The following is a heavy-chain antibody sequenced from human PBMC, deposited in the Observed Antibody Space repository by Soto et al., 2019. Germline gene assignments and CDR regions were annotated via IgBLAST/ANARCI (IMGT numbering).Heavy chain of an antibody. CDR2: IYWDDDK. V-gene: IGHV2-5*02. J-gene: IGHJ4*02. CDR3: AHIVVAGLGYYFDY. Sequence: QITLKESGPTLVKPTQTLTLTCTFSGFSLSSTRMAVGWIRQPPGKALEWLALIYWDDDKRYSPFLKSRLTITKYTSKNQVVLTRSNMDPVDTARYYCAHIVVAGLGYYFDYWGQGTLVTVSS. CDR1: GFSLSSTRMA. D-gene: IGHD6-19*01.